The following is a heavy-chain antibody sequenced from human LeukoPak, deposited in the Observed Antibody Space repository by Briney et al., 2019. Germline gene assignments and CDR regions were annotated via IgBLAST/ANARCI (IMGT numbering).Heavy chain of an antibody. J-gene: IGHJ5*02. D-gene: IGHD5-12*01. CDR1: GGSFSGYY. Sequence: SETLSLTCAVYGGSFSGYYWSWIRQPPGKGREWIGEINHSGSTNYNPSLKSRVTISVDTSKNQFSLKLSSVTAADTAVYYCARGARTPSGYGSRTAGRANWFDPWGQGTLVTVSS. V-gene: IGHV4-34*01. CDR3: ARGARTPSGYGSRTAGRANWFDP. CDR2: INHSGST.